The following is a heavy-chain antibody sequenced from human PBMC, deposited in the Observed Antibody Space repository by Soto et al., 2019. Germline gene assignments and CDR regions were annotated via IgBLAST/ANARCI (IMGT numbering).Heavy chain of an antibody. J-gene: IGHJ4*02. CDR2: MNPNSGNT. CDR1: GYTFTSYD. CDR3: ARVPPRKCSGGSCYYLFIDY. V-gene: IGHV1-8*01. D-gene: IGHD2-15*01. Sequence: ASVKVSCKASGYTFTSYDINWVRQATGQGLEWMGWMNPNSGNTGYAQKFQGRVTMTRNTSISTAYMELSSLRSEGTAVYYCARVPPRKCSGGSCYYLFIDYWGQGTLVTVSS.